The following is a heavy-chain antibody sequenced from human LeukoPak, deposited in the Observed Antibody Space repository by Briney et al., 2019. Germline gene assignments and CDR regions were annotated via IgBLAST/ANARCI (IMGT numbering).Heavy chain of an antibody. CDR3: ARAADTAMVYFDY. Sequence: ASVKVSCKASGYTFTGYYMHWVRQAPGQGLEWMGWINPNSGGTNYAQKFQGWVTMTRDTSISTAYMELSRLRSDDTAVYYCARAADTAMVYFDYWGQGTLVTVSS. D-gene: IGHD5-18*01. J-gene: IGHJ4*02. CDR2: INPNSGGT. CDR1: GYTFTGYY. V-gene: IGHV1-2*04.